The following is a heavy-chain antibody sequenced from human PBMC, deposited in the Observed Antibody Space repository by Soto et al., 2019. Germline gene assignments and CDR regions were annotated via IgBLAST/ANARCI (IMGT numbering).Heavy chain of an antibody. CDR3: AKVQSPVYYFDY. CDR1: GFTFSSHA. CDR2: ISNGGVST. J-gene: IGHJ4*02. V-gene: IGHV3-23*01. Sequence: EVQLLESGGGLVQPGGSLRLSCVASGFTFSSHAMTWVRQAPGKGLEWVSGISNGGVSTYYADSVKGRFTISRDNSKNTLYLQMNSLRAEDTAIYYCAKVQSPVYYFDYWGQGTLVIVSS.